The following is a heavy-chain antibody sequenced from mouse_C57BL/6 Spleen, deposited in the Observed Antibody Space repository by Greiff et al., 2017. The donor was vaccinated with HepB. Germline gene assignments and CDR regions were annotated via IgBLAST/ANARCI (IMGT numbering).Heavy chain of an antibody. D-gene: IGHD3-2*02. J-gene: IGHJ2*01. V-gene: IGHV1-82*01. CDR3: ARWTAQATSFDY. Sequence: QVQLQQSGPELVKPGASVKISCKASGYAFSSSWMNWVKQRPGKGLEWIGRIYPGDGDTNYNGKFKGKATLTADKSSSTAYMQLSSLTSEDSAVYFCARWTAQATSFDYWGQGTTLTVSS. CDR2: IYPGDGDT. CDR1: GYAFSSSW.